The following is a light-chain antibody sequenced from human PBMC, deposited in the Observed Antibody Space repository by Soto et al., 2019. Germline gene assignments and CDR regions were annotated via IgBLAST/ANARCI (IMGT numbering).Light chain of an antibody. CDR2: DVT. CDR1: SSDVGGYNY. Sequence: QSALTQPASVSGSPGQSITISCTGTSSDVGGYNYVSWYQQHPGKAPKLMIYDVTNRPSGVSNRFSGSKSGNTASLTISGLQAEDEADYYCSSYTGSSTVFCGGTKLTVL. V-gene: IGLV2-14*03. J-gene: IGLJ2*01. CDR3: SSYTGSSTV.